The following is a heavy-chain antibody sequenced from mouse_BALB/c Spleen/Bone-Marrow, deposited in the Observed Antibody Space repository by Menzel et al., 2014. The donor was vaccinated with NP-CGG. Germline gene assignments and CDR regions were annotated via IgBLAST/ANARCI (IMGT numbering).Heavy chain of an antibody. V-gene: IGHV7-3*02. CDR2: IRNKANGYTT. CDR1: GFTFTDYY. J-gene: IGHJ2*01. CDR3: ARDKGRVFFDY. Sequence: EVHLVESGGGLVQPGGSLRLSCATSGFTFTDYYMNWVRQPPGKALEWLGFIRNKANGYTTEYSASVKGRFTISRDNPQNVLYLQMNTLRAEDSATYYCARDKGRVFFDYWGQGTTLTVSS.